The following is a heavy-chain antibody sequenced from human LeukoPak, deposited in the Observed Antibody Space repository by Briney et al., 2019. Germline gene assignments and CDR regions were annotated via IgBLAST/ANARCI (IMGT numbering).Heavy chain of an antibody. CDR3: ARAGNYYFEY. J-gene: IGHJ4*02. D-gene: IGHD3-10*01. CDR2: INSDGSTT. CDR1: GFTFRTYW. Sequence: GGTLRLSCAASGFTFRTYWMHWVRHTPGQGLVWVSRINSDGSTTNYADSAKGRFTVSRDNAQNTLYLQMSSLRAEDTAVYYCARAGNYYFEYWGQGALVTVSS. V-gene: IGHV3-74*01.